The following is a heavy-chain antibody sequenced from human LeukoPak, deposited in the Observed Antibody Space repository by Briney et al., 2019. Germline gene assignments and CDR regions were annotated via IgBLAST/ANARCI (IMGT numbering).Heavy chain of an antibody. V-gene: IGHV3-30-3*01. D-gene: IGHD5-12*01. Sequence: GGSLRLSCAASGFTFSSYAMHWVRQAPGKGLEWVAVISYDGSNKYYADSVKGRFTISRDNSKNTLYLQMNSLRAEDTAVYYCARTMVATFSYWGQGTLVTVFS. CDR3: ARTMVATFSY. CDR1: GFTFSSYA. CDR2: ISYDGSNK. J-gene: IGHJ4*02.